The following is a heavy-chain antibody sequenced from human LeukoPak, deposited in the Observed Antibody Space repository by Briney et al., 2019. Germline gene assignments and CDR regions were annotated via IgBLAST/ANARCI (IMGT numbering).Heavy chain of an antibody. D-gene: IGHD3-10*01. J-gene: IGHJ4*02. V-gene: IGHV4-38-2*02. CDR2: IYTSGST. CDR1: GYSISSGYY. Sequence: SETLSLTCTVSGYSISSGYYWGWIRQPPGKGLEWIGRIYTSGSTNYNPSLKSRVTMSVDTSKNQFSLKLSSVTAADTAVYYCAKSYGSGILLDSWGQGTLVTVSS. CDR3: AKSYGSGILLDS.